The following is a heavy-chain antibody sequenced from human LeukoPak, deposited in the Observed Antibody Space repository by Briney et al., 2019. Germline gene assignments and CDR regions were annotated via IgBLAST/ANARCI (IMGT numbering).Heavy chain of an antibody. CDR3: ARDFGGHNTIDY. Sequence: GGSLRLSCVASGFTFSRYWMHWVRQAPGKGLVWVSRMNSDGSRTHYADSVKGRVTISRDNAKNALHLQMNSLRAEDTAVYYCARDFGGHNTIDYWGQGTLVTVSS. CDR1: GFTFSRYW. J-gene: IGHJ4*02. CDR2: MNSDGSRT. V-gene: IGHV3-74*01. D-gene: IGHD3-16*01.